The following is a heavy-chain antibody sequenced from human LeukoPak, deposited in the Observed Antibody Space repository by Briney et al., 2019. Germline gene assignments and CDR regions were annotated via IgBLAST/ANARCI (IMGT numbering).Heavy chain of an antibody. J-gene: IGHJ4*02. CDR2: IYYSGST. Sequence: PSETLSLTCTVSVGSISSYYWSWIRQPPGKGLEWIGYIYYSGSTNYNPSLKSRVTISVDTSKNQFSLKLSSVTAADTAVYYCARGDYDILTYYFDYWGQGTLVTVSS. D-gene: IGHD3-9*01. CDR3: ARGDYDILTYYFDY. CDR1: VGSISSYY. V-gene: IGHV4-59*01.